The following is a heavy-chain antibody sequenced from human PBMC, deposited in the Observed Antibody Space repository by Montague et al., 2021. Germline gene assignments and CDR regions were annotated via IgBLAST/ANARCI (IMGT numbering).Heavy chain of an antibody. CDR2: IYYSANT. V-gene: IGHV4-39*01. CDR1: GASINSSPYY. J-gene: IGHJ4*02. D-gene: IGHD2-21*02. CDR3: ARVDCDGDCYTFDS. Sequence: TLSLTCTVSGASINSSPYYWGWIRQPPGKGLEWIGSIYYSANTYYNQSLKSRLSISVDTTKNQFSLRLKSVTAADTAVYHCARVDCDGDCYTFDSWGQGTLVTVAS.